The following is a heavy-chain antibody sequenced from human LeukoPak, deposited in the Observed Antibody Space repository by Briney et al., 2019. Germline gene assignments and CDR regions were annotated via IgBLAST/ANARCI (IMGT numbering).Heavy chain of an antibody. CDR3: ARDRTEMATIGLGGYYYYMDV. V-gene: IGHV3-7*01. J-gene: IGHJ6*03. Sequence: GGSLRLSCAASGFTFSNYWMTWVRQAPGKGLEWVANIKQDGSEKYYVDSVKGRFTISRDNAKNSLYLQMNSLRAEDTAVYYCARDRTEMATIGLGGYYYYMDVWGKGTTVTVSS. D-gene: IGHD5-24*01. CDR2: IKQDGSEK. CDR1: GFTFSNYW.